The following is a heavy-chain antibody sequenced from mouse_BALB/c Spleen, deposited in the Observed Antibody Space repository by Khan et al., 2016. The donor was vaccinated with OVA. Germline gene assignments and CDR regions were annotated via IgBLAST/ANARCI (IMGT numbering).Heavy chain of an antibody. J-gene: IGHJ4*01. CDR2: ILPGSGST. Sequence: QVQLQQSGAELMKPGASVKISCKATGYTFSSYWIEWVKQRPGHGLEWIGEILPGSGSTNYNEKFKGKATFTADTSSNTAYMQLSSLTSEDSAVYYCARALGYYRDYYAMDYWGQGTSVTVSS. D-gene: IGHD2-14*01. CDR3: ARALGYYRDYYAMDY. V-gene: IGHV1-9*01. CDR1: GYTFSSYW.